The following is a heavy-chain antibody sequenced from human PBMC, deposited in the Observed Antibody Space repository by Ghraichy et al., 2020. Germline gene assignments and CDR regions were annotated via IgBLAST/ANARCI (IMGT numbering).Heavy chain of an antibody. V-gene: IGHV4-39*01. CDR2: IYYGGST. CDR3: ARPPVVTALSSFGAFDV. CDR1: GGSINNTFYY. D-gene: IGHD2-21*02. J-gene: IGHJ3*01. Sequence: SETLSLTCTVSGGSINNTFYYWGWIRQPPGKGLEWLGSIYYGGSTYYNPSLKSRVTISVDTSKNQFSLNVSSVTAADTAVYYCARPPVVTALSSFGAFDVWGQGTMVTVSS.